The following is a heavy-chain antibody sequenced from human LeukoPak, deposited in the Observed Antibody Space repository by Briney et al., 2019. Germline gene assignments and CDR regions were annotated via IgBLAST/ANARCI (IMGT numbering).Heavy chain of an antibody. V-gene: IGHV4-4*02. D-gene: IGHD2-21*02. CDR2: IFHSGST. Sequence: SGTLSLTCAVSGDSISSRNWWSWVRQPPEKGLEWIGEIFHSGSTNYNPSLKSRVTISVDKSRNLFSLNLSSVTAADTAVYYCARASVVVTADPDAFDMWGQGTMVTVSS. J-gene: IGHJ3*02. CDR1: GDSISSRNW. CDR3: ARASVVVTADPDAFDM.